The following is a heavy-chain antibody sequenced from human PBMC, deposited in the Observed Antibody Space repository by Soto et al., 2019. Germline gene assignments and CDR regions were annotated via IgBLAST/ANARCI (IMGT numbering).Heavy chain of an antibody. CDR1: GGSVISSSW. J-gene: IGHJ3*02. CDR2: IYHAGSP. Sequence: SETLSLTCGVSGGSVISSSWWTWLRQSPGKGLEWIGEIYHAGSPNYNPSFQSRVIISLDTSKNNFSLRLTSVTAADAAIYYCARGSSFRGDFDIWGQGTTVTVSS. V-gene: IGHV4-4*02. CDR3: ARGSSFRGDFDI. D-gene: IGHD2-21*01.